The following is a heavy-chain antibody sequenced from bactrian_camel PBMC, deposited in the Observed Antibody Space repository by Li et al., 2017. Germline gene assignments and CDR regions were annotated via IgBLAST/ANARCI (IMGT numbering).Heavy chain of an antibody. CDR1: GFEFSTVD. J-gene: IGHJ4*01. CDR2: INGANGRT. CDR3: AMNLPST. D-gene: IGHD3*01. Sequence: DVQLVESGGDLVQPGGSLTLSCTASGFEFSTVDLSWVRQAPGKRLEWVSGINGANGRTYYADSVRGRFTISRDNAKNTVYLQMSGLKTEDNGVYYVAMNLPSTGARGPRSPSP. V-gene: IGHV3S40*01.